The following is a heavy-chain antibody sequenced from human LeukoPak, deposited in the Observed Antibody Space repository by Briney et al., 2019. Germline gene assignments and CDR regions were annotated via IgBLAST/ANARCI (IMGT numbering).Heavy chain of an antibody. CDR3: ARGYYDSSGYYRYGNWFDP. D-gene: IGHD3-22*01. CDR2: IYTSGST. Sequence: SDTLSLTCTVSGGSISSYYWSWIRQPAGKGLPSIGRIYTSGSTNYNPSLKSRVTISVDKSKNQFSLKLSSVTAADTAVYYCARGYYDSSGYYRYGNWFDPWGQGTLVTVSS. V-gene: IGHV4-4*07. CDR1: GGSISSYY. J-gene: IGHJ5*02.